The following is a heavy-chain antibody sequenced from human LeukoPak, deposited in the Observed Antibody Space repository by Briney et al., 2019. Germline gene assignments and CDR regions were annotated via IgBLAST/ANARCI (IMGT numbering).Heavy chain of an antibody. D-gene: IGHD4-11*01. CDR2: FDPEDGET. CDR3: ATEIKPVTIRGMDV. Sequence: GASVKVSCKVSGYTLTELSMHWVRQAPGKGLEWMGGFDPEDGETFYAQKSQGRVTMTEDTSTDTAYMELSSLRSEDTAVYYCATEIKPVTIRGMDVWGQGTTVTVSS. CDR1: GYTLTELS. V-gene: IGHV1-24*01. J-gene: IGHJ6*02.